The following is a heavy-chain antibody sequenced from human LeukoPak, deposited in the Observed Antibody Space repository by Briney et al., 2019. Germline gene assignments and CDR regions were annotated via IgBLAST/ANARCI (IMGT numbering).Heavy chain of an antibody. V-gene: IGHV3-21*01. CDR1: GFTFSSYS. Sequence: GGSLRLSCAASGFTFSSYSMNWVRQAPGKGLEWVSSISSSSYIYYADSVKGRFTISRDNAKNSPYLQMNSLRAEDTAVYYCARGGTYYYDERNWFDPWGQGTLVTVSS. J-gene: IGHJ5*02. D-gene: IGHD3-22*01. CDR2: ISSSSYI. CDR3: ARGGTYYYDERNWFDP.